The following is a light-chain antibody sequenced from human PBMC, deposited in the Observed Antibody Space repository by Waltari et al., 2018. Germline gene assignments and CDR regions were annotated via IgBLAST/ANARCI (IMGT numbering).Light chain of an antibody. CDR3: SSYAGSNLWV. CDR1: SSDVGGYNY. V-gene: IGLV2-8*01. CDR2: EVS. J-gene: IGLJ3*02. Sequence: QSALTQPPSASGSPGQSVAISCTGTSSDVGGYNYVSWYQQHPGKSPKLIIYEVSKRPSGVPDRFCGSKSGNTASLTVSGLQADDEADYYCSSYAGSNLWVLGGGTKLTVL.